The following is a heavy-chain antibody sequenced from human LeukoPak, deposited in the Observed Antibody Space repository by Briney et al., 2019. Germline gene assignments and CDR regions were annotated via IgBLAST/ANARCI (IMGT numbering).Heavy chain of an antibody. J-gene: IGHJ4*02. CDR2: INPNSGGT. CDR3: AADKVTVRGEWYFDY. Sequence: GASVKVSCKASGYTFTAYYIHWVRQAPGQGLEWMGWINPNSGGTNYAQKFQERVTITRDMSTSTAYMELSSLRSEDTAVYYCAADKVTVRGEWYFDYWGQGTLVTVSS. D-gene: IGHD3-10*01. V-gene: IGHV1-2*02. CDR1: GYTFTAYY.